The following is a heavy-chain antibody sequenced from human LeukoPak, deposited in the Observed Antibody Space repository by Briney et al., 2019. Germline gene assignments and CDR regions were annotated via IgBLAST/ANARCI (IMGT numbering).Heavy chain of an antibody. CDR3: AREEMRVVFALDM. V-gene: IGHV1-46*01. D-gene: IGHD2-8*02. Sequence: ASVKVSCKASGYTFTKYYIHWVRQAPGQGLEWMGIINPSVGTTLYSQKFQGRVTLTRDTSTTTVYMEVTSLRSDDTAVYYCAREEMRVVFALDMWAKGTMVTVSS. CDR1: GYTFTKYY. J-gene: IGHJ3*02. CDR2: INPSVGTT.